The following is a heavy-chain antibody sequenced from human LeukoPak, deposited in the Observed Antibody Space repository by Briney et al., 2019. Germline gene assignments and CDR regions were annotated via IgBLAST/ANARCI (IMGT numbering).Heavy chain of an antibody. J-gene: IGHJ4*02. CDR1: GFTFSSYW. V-gene: IGHV3-7*01. Sequence: GGSLRLSCAASGFTFSSYWMSWVRQAPGKGLEWVANIKQDGSEKYYVDSVKGRFTISRDNAKNSLYLQMNSLRAEDTAVYYCARAEPSPAIAEYLYWGQGTLVTVSS. CDR3: ARAEPSPAIAEYLY. CDR2: IKQDGSEK. D-gene: IGHD6-6*01.